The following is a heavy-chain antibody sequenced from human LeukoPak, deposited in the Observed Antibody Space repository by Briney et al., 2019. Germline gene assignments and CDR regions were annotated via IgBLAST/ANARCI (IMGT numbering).Heavy chain of an antibody. V-gene: IGHV3-30*02. CDR3: AKEEYSISPALDY. D-gene: IGHD6-6*01. J-gene: IGHJ4*02. CDR2: IRYDGSDT. CDR1: GFPFSSYG. Sequence: GGSLRLSCAASGFPFSSYGIHWVRQAPGKGLEWVAFIRYDGSDTYYADSVKGRFTISRDNSKNTLYLQLNSLRPEDTAVYYCAKEEYSISPALDYWGQGTLVAVSS.